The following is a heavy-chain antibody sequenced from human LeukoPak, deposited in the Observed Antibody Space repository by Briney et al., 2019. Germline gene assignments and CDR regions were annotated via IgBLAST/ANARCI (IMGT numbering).Heavy chain of an antibody. J-gene: IGHJ2*01. Sequence: GGSLRLSCAASGFTFSSYAMSWVRQARGKGLEWVSAISGSGGSTYYADSVKGRFTISRDNSKNTLYLQMHSLRAEDTAVYYCAKGAIQLWGAGDWYFDLWGRGTLVTVSS. V-gene: IGHV3-23*01. CDR3: AKGAIQLWGAGDWYFDL. CDR1: GFTFSSYA. CDR2: ISGSGGST. D-gene: IGHD5-18*01.